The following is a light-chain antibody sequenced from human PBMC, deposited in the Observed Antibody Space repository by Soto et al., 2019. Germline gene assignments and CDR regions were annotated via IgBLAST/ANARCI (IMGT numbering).Light chain of an antibody. CDR2: EVT. CDR1: SSDVGGYNY. CDR3: SSYTTSSTLV. Sequence: QSVLTQPASVSGSPGQSITISCTGTSSDVGGYNYVSWYQQYPGKAPKLMIYEVTYRPSGVSNRFSGSKSGNTASLTISGLQAEDKADYYCSSYTTSSTLVFGGGTKVTVL. V-gene: IGLV2-14*01. J-gene: IGLJ2*01.